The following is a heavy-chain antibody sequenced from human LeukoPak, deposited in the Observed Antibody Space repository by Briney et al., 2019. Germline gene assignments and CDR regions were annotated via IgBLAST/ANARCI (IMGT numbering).Heavy chain of an antibody. J-gene: IGHJ5*02. CDR2: ISAYNGNT. CDR1: GYTFTSYG. CDR3: ARLNWNDGDDWFDP. Sequence: ASVKVSCKASGYTFTSYGISWVRQAPGQGLEWMGWISAYNGNTKYAQKLLGRVTMTIDTSTSTAYMELRSLRSDDTAVYYCARLNWNDGDDWFDPWGQGTLVTVSS. D-gene: IGHD1-1*01. V-gene: IGHV1-18*01.